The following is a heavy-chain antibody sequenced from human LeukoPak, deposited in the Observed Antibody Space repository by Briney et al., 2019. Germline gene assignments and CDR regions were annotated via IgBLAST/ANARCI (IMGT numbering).Heavy chain of an antibody. CDR2: INPSGGST. Sequence: ASVKVSCKASGYTFSSYYIHCVRQAPGQGLEWMGIINPSGGSTSYAQKFQGRVTMTRDTSTGTVYMELSSLRSEDTAVYYCARDPNTAMVHSHKRYYYGMDVWGQGTTVTVSS. V-gene: IGHV1-46*01. CDR1: GYTFSSYY. D-gene: IGHD5-18*01. J-gene: IGHJ6*02. CDR3: ARDPNTAMVHSHKRYYYGMDV.